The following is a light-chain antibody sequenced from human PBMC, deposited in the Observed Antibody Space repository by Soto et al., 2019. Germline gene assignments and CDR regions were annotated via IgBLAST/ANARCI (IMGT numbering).Light chain of an antibody. CDR3: SSYTRSNTVV. J-gene: IGLJ3*02. CDR2: DVS. Sequence: QSALTQPASVSGSPGQSITISCTGTNNDVGAYNYVSWYQQHPGKAPKTMVYDVSHRPSGVSNRFSGSKSGNTASLTISGLQAEDEADYYCSSYTRSNTVVFGGGTNLTVL. V-gene: IGLV2-14*03. CDR1: NNDVGAYNY.